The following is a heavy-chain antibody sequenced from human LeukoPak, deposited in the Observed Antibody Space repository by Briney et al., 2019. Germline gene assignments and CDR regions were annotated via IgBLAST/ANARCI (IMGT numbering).Heavy chain of an antibody. CDR1: GYTFTSYA. V-gene: IGHV1-3*01. CDR3: AREIAGGWDYYYYGMDV. Sequence: ASVKVSRKASGYTFTSYAMHWVRQAPGQRLEWMGWINAGNGNTKYSQKFQGRVTITRDTSASTAYMELSSLRSEDTAVYYCAREIAGGWDYYYYGMDVWGQGTTVTVSS. CDR2: INAGNGNT. J-gene: IGHJ6*02. D-gene: IGHD6-19*01.